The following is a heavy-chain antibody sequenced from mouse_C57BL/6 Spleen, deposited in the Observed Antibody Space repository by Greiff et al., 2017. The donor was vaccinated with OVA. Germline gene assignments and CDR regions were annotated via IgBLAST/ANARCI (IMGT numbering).Heavy chain of an antibody. J-gene: IGHJ4*01. CDR1: GFTFSDYG. Sequence: EVQRVESGGGLVKPGGSLKLSCAASGFTFSDYGMHWVRQAPEKGLEWVAYISSGSSTIYYADTVKGRFTISRDNAKNTLFLQMTSLRSEDTAMYYCARRGGWLLRDAMDYWGQGTSVTVSS. CDR3: ARRGGWLLRDAMDY. V-gene: IGHV5-17*01. D-gene: IGHD2-3*01. CDR2: ISSGSSTI.